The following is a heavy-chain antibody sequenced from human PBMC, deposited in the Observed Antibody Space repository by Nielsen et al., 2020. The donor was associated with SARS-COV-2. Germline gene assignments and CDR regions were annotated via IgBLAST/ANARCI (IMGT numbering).Heavy chain of an antibody. CDR2: NRMSDGAT. D-gene: IGHD5/OR15-5a*01. Sequence: GESLKISCTASGFALSAYGMDWVRQVPGRGLEWLAHNRMSDGATQYADSVRGRFTISRDNAKNSLYLQMNSLRDEDTAVYFCAKELEVCCHYMDVWGKGTTVTVSS. CDR1: GFALSAYG. V-gene: IGHV3-48*02. CDR3: AKELEVCCHYMDV. J-gene: IGHJ6*03.